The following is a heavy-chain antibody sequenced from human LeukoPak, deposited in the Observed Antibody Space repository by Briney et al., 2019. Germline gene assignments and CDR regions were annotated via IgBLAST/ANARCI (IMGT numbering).Heavy chain of an antibody. Sequence: ASVKVSCKASGYTFTSYAMHWVRQAPGQRLEWMGWINAGNGNTKYSQKFQGRVTITRDTSASTAYMELSSLRSEDTAVYYCARGGSYFYYFDYWGQGTLVTVSP. CDR1: GYTFTSYA. J-gene: IGHJ4*02. V-gene: IGHV1-3*01. D-gene: IGHD1-26*01. CDR3: ARGGSYFYYFDY. CDR2: INAGNGNT.